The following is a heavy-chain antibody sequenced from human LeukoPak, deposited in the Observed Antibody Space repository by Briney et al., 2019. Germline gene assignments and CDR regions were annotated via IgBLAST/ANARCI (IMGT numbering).Heavy chain of an antibody. V-gene: IGHV4-4*02. D-gene: IGHD1-26*01. J-gene: IGHJ4*02. CDR1: GGSISSSNW. CDR2: IYHSGST. Sequence: SETLSLTCAVSGGSISSSNWWSWVRQPPGKGLEWIGEIYHSGSTNYNPSLKSRVTISVDKSKNQLSLKLSSVTAADTAVYYCARASSGSYSRYFDYWGQGTLVTVSS. CDR3: ARASSGSYSRYFDY.